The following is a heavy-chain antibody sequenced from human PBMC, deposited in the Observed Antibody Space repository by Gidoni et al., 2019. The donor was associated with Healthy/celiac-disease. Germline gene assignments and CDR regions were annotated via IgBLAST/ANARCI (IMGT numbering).Heavy chain of an antibody. CDR1: GCTFRSYS. V-gene: IGHV3-48*01. Sequence: EVQLVESGGGLVQPVGSLRLSCGASGCTFRSYSMNWVRQAPGKGLELVSCISSSSSTIYYADSVKGRFTISRDNAKNSLYLQMNSLRAEDTAVYYCARDVGDYYDSSGLAGWGQGTLVTVSS. CDR3: ARDVGDYYDSSGLAG. J-gene: IGHJ4*02. CDR2: ISSSSSTI. D-gene: IGHD3-22*01.